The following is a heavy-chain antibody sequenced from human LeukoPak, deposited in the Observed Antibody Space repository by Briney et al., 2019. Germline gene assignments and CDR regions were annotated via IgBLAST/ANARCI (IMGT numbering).Heavy chain of an antibody. Sequence: GGSPRLSCAASGFTFSSYAMSWVRQAPGKGLEWVSAISGSGGSTYYADSVKGRFTISRDNSKNTLYLQMNSLRAEDTAVYYCAKELHYYDILTGPFDYWGQGTLVTVSS. CDR1: GFTFSSYA. D-gene: IGHD3-9*01. V-gene: IGHV3-23*01. J-gene: IGHJ4*02. CDR2: ISGSGGST. CDR3: AKELHYYDILTGPFDY.